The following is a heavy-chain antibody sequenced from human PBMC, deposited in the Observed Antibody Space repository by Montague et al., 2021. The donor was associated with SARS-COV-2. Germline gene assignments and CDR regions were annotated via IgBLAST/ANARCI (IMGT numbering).Heavy chain of an antibody. D-gene: IGHD3-10*01. CDR1: GDSVSRSY. CDR2: IYYYGSV. V-gene: IGHV4-59*08. J-gene: IGHJ4*02. Sequence: SETLSLTCTVSGDSVSRSYWNWIRQSPGGGLEWIGNIYYYGSVXXXPSXKGRLSISLDTSKNQLSLTLTSVTAANTATNYCARQITMVREPFDSWGQGTLVLVSS. CDR3: ARQITMVREPFDS.